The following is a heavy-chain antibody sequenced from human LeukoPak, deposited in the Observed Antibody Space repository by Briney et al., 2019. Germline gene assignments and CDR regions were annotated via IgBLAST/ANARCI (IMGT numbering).Heavy chain of an antibody. V-gene: IGHV3-23*01. J-gene: IGHJ3*02. CDR2: ISGSGPTT. CDR3: AKGPYCSSTSCYGYAFDI. Sequence: GGSLRLSCAASGFTFNNYAMSWVRQAPGKGLEWVSVISGSGPTTYYADSVKGRFTISRDNSKNTLYLQMNSLRAEDTAVYYCAKGPYCSSTSCYGYAFDIWGQGTMVTVSS. D-gene: IGHD2-2*01. CDR1: GFTFNNYA.